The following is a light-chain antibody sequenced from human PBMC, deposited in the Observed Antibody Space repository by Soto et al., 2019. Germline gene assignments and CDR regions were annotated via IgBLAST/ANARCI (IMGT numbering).Light chain of an antibody. CDR2: DAS. V-gene: IGKV1-5*01. Sequence: DIQMTQSPSTLSASLGARVTITCRASRNIERWLAWYQQKPGKAPRLLIYDASTLETGVPSRFSGRGSGTTVTPTISSLHPDYNATYYCHHCYPYWACGQATKVEVE. J-gene: IGKJ1*01. CDR3: HHCYPYWA. CDR1: RNIERW.